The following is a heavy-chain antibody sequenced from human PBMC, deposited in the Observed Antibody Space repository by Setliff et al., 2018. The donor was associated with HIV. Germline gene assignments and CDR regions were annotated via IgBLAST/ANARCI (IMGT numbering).Heavy chain of an antibody. Sequence: SETLSLTCSVSGYSITNGYYWGWFRQSPGKGLEWIATIYHSEYTNYNPSLKSRVSMSVDKSKNQFSVKLTSVTAADTAVYYCARGHCSGTNCYGVDYYGMDVWGQGTTVTVSS. CDR2: IYHSEYT. CDR3: ARGHCSGTNCYGVDYYGMDV. J-gene: IGHJ6*02. CDR1: GYSITNGYY. D-gene: IGHD2-2*01. V-gene: IGHV4-38-2*02.